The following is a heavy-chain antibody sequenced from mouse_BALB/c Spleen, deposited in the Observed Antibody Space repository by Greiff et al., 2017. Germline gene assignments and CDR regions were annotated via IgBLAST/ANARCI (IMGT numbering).Heavy chain of an antibody. D-gene: IGHD2-1*01. CDR2: ISSGSSTI. Sequence: EVKVVESGGGLVQPGGSRKLSCAASGFTFSSFGMHWVRQAPEKGLEWVAYISSGSSTIYYADTVKGRFTISRDNPKNTLFLQMTSLRSEDTAMYYCARCYYGNYIYFDYWGQGTTLTVSS. V-gene: IGHV5-17*02. CDR1: GFTFSSFG. J-gene: IGHJ2*01. CDR3: ARCYYGNYIYFDY.